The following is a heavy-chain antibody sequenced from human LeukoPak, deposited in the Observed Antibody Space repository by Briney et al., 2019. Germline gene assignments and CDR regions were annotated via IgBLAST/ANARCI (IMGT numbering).Heavy chain of an antibody. CDR2: IIPSGGST. CDR3: ARGPVSRYYDSSGYSDY. V-gene: IGHV1-46*01. Sequence: ASVKVSCKASGYTFTSYGISWVRQAPGQGLEWMGLIIPSGGSTSYAQKFQGRVTMTRDTSTSTVYMELGSLRSEDTAVYYCARGPVSRYYDSSGYSDYWGQGTLVTVSS. D-gene: IGHD3-22*01. J-gene: IGHJ4*02. CDR1: GYTFTSYG.